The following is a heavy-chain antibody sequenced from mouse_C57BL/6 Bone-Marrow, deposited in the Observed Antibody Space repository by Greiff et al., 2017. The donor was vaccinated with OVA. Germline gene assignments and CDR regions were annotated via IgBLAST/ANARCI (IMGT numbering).Heavy chain of an antibody. CDR1: GFTFSSYA. V-gene: IGHV5-9-1*02. J-gene: IGHJ2*01. Sequence: EVNVVESGEGLVKPGGSLKLSCAASGFTFSSYAMSWVRQTPEKRLEWVAYISSGGDYIYYADTVKGRFTISRDNARNTLYLQMSSLKSEDTAMYYCTRDHITPSPDYFDYWGQGTTLTVSS. D-gene: IGHD1-2*01. CDR2: ISSGGDYI. CDR3: TRDHITPSPDYFDY.